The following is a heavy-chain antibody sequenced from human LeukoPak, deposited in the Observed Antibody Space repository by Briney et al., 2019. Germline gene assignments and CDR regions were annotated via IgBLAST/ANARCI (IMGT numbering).Heavy chain of an antibody. J-gene: IGHJ4*02. V-gene: IGHV3-30*18. D-gene: IGHD5-12*01. CDR1: GFTFSSYG. CDR3: AKERGALSGYDG. CDR2: IGTNK. Sequence: GTSLRPSCAASGFTFSSYGMHWVRQAPGKGLEWVTVIGTNKYYADSVKGRFTISRDNSMNMLYLQMDSLRPEDTAVYYCAKERGALSGYDGWGEGTLVTVSS.